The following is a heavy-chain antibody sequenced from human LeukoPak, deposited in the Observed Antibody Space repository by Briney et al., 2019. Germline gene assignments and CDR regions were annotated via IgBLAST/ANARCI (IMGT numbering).Heavy chain of an antibody. CDR1: GFTFSSYT. V-gene: IGHV3-21*04. J-gene: IGHJ4*02. D-gene: IGHD3-10*01. CDR3: ATGSTMVRGVTSETVFDY. Sequence: PGGSLRLSCAASGFTFSSYTMNWVRQPPGKGLEWVSSISSSSSYIYYADSVKGRFTISRDNAKNSLYLQMNSLRAEDTAVYYCATGSTMVRGVTSETVFDYWGQGTLVTVSS. CDR2: ISSSSSYI.